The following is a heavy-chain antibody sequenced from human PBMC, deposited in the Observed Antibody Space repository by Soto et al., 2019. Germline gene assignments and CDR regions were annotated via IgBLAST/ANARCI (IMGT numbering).Heavy chain of an antibody. CDR1: GGSIRSSHTRTY. CDR2: IYHNGNT. V-gene: IGHV4-61*01. J-gene: IGHJ3*02. D-gene: IGHD3-22*01. CDR3: ARGRSQYYYDSSGYYYDAFDI. Sequence: PSETLSLTCSVSGGSIRSSHTRTYWTWIRQPPGKGLEWIAYIYHNGNTAYNPSLKSRITISVDSSKNQFSLKMNSVTAADTAVYYCARGRSQYYYDSSGYYYDAFDIWGQGTMVTVSS.